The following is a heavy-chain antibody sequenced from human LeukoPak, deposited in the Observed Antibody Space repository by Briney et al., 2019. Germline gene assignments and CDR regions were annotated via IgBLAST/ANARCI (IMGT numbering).Heavy chain of an antibody. D-gene: IGHD6-19*01. CDR1: GYTFTSYG. J-gene: IGHJ3*02. Sequence: WASVKVSCKASGYTFTSYGISWVRQAPGQGLEWMGWINPHSGGTNYAQKFQGRVTITRDTSISTVYMELSSLRSDDTAVYYCARGGTGYSSGWLRAFDIWGQGTMVTVSS. CDR3: ARGGTGYSSGWLRAFDI. CDR2: INPHSGGT. V-gene: IGHV1-2*02.